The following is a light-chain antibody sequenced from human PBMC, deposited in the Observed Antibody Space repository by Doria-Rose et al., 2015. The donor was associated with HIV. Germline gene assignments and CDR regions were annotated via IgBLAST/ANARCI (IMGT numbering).Light chain of an antibody. J-gene: IGKJ3*01. CDR1: QSLLYTSKNY. V-gene: IGKV4-1*01. Sequence: DIRVTQSPESLGMSLGERATLNCKSNQSLLYTSKNYLAWYQQKPGQPPNLLIYWASTRQSVVPARFSGSGSGTDFTLTISSLEAEDVAVYYCQQYYDTPSFGPGTTVDIK. CDR2: WAS. CDR3: QQYYDTPS.